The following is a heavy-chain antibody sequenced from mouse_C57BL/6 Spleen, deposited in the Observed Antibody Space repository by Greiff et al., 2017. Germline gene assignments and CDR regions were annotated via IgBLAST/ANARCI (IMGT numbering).Heavy chain of an antibody. V-gene: IGHV3-1*01. D-gene: IGHD6-1*01. CDR3: ARGPNHFDY. CDR1: GYSITSGYD. J-gene: IGHJ2*01. CDR2: ISYSGST. Sequence: EVQGVESGPGMVKPSQSLSLTCTVTGYSITSGYDWHWIRHFPGNKLEWMGYISYSGSTNYNPSLKSRISITHDTSKNHFFLKLNSVTTEDTATYYCARGPNHFDYWGQGTTLTVSS.